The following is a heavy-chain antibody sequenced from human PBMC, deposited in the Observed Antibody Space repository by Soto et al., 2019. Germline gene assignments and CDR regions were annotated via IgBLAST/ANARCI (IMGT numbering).Heavy chain of an antibody. CDR3: ARVPGP. V-gene: IGHV4-30-2*01. Sequence: SETLSLTCAVSGGSIGGGGDSWSWIRQPPGKGLEWIGYIYHSGSAYYNPSLKSRVTISVDRSKNQFSLKLSSVTAADTAVYYCARVPGPWGQGTLVTVSS. J-gene: IGHJ5*02. CDR2: IYHSGSA. CDR1: GGSIGGGGDS.